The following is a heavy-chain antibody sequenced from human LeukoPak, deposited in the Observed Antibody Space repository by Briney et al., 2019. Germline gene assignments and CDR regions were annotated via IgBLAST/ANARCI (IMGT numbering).Heavy chain of an antibody. CDR1: GYTFTSYA. J-gene: IGHJ4*02. CDR3: ARDSRRAVVPAATDY. CDR2: INTNTGNP. D-gene: IGHD2-2*01. Sequence: ASVKVSCKASGYTFTSYAMNWVRQAPGQGLEWMGWINTNTGNPTYAQGFTGRFVISLDTSVSTAYLQISSLKAEDTAVYYCARDSRRAVVPAATDYWGQGTLVTVSS. V-gene: IGHV7-4-1*02.